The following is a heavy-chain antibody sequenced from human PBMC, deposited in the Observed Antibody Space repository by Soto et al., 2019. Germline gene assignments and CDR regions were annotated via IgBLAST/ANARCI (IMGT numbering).Heavy chain of an antibody. CDR3: ARDQVKGTMTIL. CDR1: GFTFGRYA. CDR2: LSGSGSST. J-gene: IGHJ4*02. Sequence: EVQLLESGGGLVQPGGSLRLSCAASGFTFGRYAMTWVRQAPGKGLEWVSSLSGSGSSTYYADSVKGRFTISRDNSKDMLHLQMHSLRAEDTAVYYCARDQVKGTMTILWGQGTLVTVSS. V-gene: IGHV3-23*01. D-gene: IGHD4-17*01.